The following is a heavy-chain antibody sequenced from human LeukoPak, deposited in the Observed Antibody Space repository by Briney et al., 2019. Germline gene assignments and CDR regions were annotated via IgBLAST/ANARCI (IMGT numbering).Heavy chain of an antibody. J-gene: IGHJ4*02. Sequence: GGSLRLSCAASGFTFSSYWMSWVRQAPGKGLEWVANIKQDGSEKYYVDSVKGRFTISRDNAKNSLYLQMNSLRAEDTAVYYCAKERLTGDFDYWGQGTLVTVSS. CDR3: AKERLTGDFDY. V-gene: IGHV3-7*01. D-gene: IGHD7-27*01. CDR2: IKQDGSEK. CDR1: GFTFSSYW.